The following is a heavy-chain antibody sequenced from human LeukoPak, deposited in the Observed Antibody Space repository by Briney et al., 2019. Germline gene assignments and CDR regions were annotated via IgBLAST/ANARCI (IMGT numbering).Heavy chain of an antibody. D-gene: IGHD3-10*01. CDR3: AAATMVRGVIIRPDAFDI. Sequence: GRSLRLSCAASGFTVSSNEMSWVRQAPGKGLEWVSSISGGSTYYADSRKGRFTISRDNSKNTLHLQMNSLRAEDTAVYYCAAATMVRGVIIRPDAFDIWGQGTMVTVSS. CDR2: ISGGST. V-gene: IGHV3-38-3*01. CDR1: GFTVSSNE. J-gene: IGHJ3*02.